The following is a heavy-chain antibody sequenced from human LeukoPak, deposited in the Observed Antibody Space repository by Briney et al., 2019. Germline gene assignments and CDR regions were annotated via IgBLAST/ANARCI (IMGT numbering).Heavy chain of an antibody. V-gene: IGHV3-23*01. J-gene: IGHJ3*02. CDR3: ARFDKEYYDSSAHRASDAFDI. D-gene: IGHD3-22*01. CDR2: ISGSGGST. Sequence: GGSLRLSCAASGFTFSSYAMSWVRQAPGKGLEWVSAISGSGGSTYYADSVKGRFTISRDNSKNTLYLQMNSLRAEDTAVYYCARFDKEYYDSSAHRASDAFDIWGQGTMVTVSS. CDR1: GFTFSSYA.